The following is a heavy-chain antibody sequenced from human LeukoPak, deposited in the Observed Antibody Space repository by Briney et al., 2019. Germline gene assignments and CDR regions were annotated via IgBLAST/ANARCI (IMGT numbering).Heavy chain of an antibody. J-gene: IGHJ4*02. Sequence: SAKVCCKASGGTFSSYAISWVRQAPAQGLEWMGRIIPILGIANYAQKFQGRVTITADKSTSTAYMELSSLRSEDTAVYYCARGKGEWLLSYYFDYWGQGTLVTVSS. CDR1: GGTFSSYA. CDR2: IIPILGIA. CDR3: ARGKGEWLLSYYFDY. V-gene: IGHV1-69*04. D-gene: IGHD3-3*01.